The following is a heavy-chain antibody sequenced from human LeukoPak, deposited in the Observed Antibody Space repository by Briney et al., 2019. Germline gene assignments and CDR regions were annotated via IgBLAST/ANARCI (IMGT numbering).Heavy chain of an antibody. CDR2: IYYSGST. D-gene: IGHD6-13*01. CDR1: GGSITSVGYC. J-gene: IGHJ5*02. Sequence: SETLSLTCTVSGGSITSVGYCWGWIRQPPGKGLEWIGSIYYSGSTYYNPSLKSRVAISVDTSKNQFSLKLSSVTAADTAVYYCASLLRIAAVGNWFDPWGQGTLVTVSS. CDR3: ASLLRIAAVGNWFDP. V-gene: IGHV4-39*01.